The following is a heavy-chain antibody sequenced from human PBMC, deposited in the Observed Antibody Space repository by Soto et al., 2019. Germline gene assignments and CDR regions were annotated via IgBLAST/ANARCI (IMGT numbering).Heavy chain of an antibody. CDR2: IYRTGST. CDR1: GGSFTSNNW. Sequence: SETLSLTCAVSGGSFTSNNWWTWVRQPPGQGLEWIGEIYRTGSTNYNPSLESRVTISLDKSENQFSLKVTSLTAADTAVYYCASRDPGTSVDYWGQGTWVTVSS. CDR3: ASRDPGTSVDY. D-gene: IGHD1-7*01. J-gene: IGHJ4*02. V-gene: IGHV4-4*02.